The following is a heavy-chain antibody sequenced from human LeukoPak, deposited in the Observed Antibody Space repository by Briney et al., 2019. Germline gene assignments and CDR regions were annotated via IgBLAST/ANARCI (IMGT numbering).Heavy chain of an antibody. V-gene: IGHV4-59*08. CDR3: ARHRPYDSSGYLSDWDY. D-gene: IGHD3-22*01. CDR2: IYYSGST. CDR1: GGSISSYY. J-gene: IGHJ4*02. Sequence: SETLSLTCTVSGGSISSYYWNWIRQPPGKGLEWIGYIYYSGSTDYNPSLKSRVTISVDTSKNQFSLKLSSVTAADTAVYYCARHRPYDSSGYLSDWDYWGQGTLVTVSS.